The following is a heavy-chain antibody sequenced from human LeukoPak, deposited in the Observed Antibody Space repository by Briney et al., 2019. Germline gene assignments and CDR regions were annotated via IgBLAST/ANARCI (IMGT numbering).Heavy chain of an antibody. Sequence: SETLSLTCAVYGGSFSGYYWSWIRQPPGKGLEWIGEINHSGSTNYNPSLKCRVTISVDTSKNQFSLKLSSVTAADTAVYYCARGHTAMVVYYYYGMDVWGQGTTVTVSS. CDR3: ARGHTAMVVYYYYGMDV. D-gene: IGHD5-18*01. CDR2: INHSGST. CDR1: GGSFSGYY. V-gene: IGHV4-34*01. J-gene: IGHJ6*02.